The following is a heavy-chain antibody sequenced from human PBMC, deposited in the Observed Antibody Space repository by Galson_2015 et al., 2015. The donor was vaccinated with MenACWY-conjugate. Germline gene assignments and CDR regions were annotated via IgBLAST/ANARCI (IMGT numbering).Heavy chain of an antibody. CDR2: VYYSGST. Sequence: TLSLTCTVSGGSISSGGYYWSWIRQHPGKGLEWIGYVYYSGSTYYNPSLKSRVTISLDTSKNQFSLKLSSVTAADTAVYYCARGPSLFRGVTYYGLDVWGQGTTVTVPS. J-gene: IGHJ6*02. V-gene: IGHV4-31*03. CDR3: ARGPSLFRGVTYYGLDV. CDR1: GGSISSGGYY. D-gene: IGHD3-10*01.